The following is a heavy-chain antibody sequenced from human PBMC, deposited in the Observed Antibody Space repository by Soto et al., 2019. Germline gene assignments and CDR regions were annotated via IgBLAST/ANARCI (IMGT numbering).Heavy chain of an antibody. V-gene: IGHV3-33*01. CDR3: AREVITFGGVIGAFDI. J-gene: IGHJ3*02. Sequence: PGGSLRLSCAASGFTFSSYGMHWVRQAPGKGLEWVAVIWYDGSNKYYADSVKGRFTISRDNSKNTLYLQMNSLRAEDTAVYYCAREVITFGGVIGAFDIWGQGAMVTVSS. CDR1: GFTFSSYG. D-gene: IGHD3-16*01. CDR2: IWYDGSNK.